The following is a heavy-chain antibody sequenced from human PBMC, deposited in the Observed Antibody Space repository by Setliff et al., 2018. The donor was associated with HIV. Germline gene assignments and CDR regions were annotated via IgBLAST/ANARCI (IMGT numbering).Heavy chain of an antibody. CDR1: GASISSGFYY. CDR2: THTSGNP. V-gene: IGHV4-61*09. J-gene: IGHJ5*02. Sequence: SETLSLTCTVSGASISSGFYYWSWVRQPAGEGLEWIGHTHTSGNPSYNPSLKSRVTISVDTSKNQFSLKLSSLTAEDTAMDYCARGRGDRYGTRLDPWGQGTLVTVSS. D-gene: IGHD7-27*01. CDR3: ARGRGDRYGTRLDP.